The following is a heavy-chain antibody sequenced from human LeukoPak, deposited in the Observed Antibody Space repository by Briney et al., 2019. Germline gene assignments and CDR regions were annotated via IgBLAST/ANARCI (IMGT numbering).Heavy chain of an antibody. CDR3: ARGAGGSPLHFDY. J-gene: IGHJ4*02. CDR2: INPNSGGT. Sequence: ASVKVSCKASGYTFTGYYMHWVRQAPGQGLEWMGWINPNSGGTNYAQKFQGWVTMTRDTSISTAYMELSRLRSDDTAVYYCARGAGGSPLHFDYWGQGTLVTVSS. V-gene: IGHV1-2*04. D-gene: IGHD1-26*01. CDR1: GYTFTGYY.